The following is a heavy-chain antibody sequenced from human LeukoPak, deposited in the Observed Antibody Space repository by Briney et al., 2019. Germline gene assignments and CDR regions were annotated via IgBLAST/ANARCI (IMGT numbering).Heavy chain of an antibody. CDR3: ARDRQWLDYYFDY. Sequence: SETLSLTCTVSGGSISSGGYYWSWIRQHPGKGLEWIGYIYYSGSTYYNPSLKSRVTISVDTSKNQFSLKLSSVTAADTAVYYCARDRQWLDYYFDYWGQGTLVTVSS. D-gene: IGHD6-19*01. V-gene: IGHV4-31*03. CDR2: IYYSGST. J-gene: IGHJ4*02. CDR1: GGSISSGGYY.